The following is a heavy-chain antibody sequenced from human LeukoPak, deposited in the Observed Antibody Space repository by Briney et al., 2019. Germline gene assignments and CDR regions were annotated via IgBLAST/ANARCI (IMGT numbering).Heavy chain of an antibody. Sequence: SETLSLTCTVSGGSISSSNYYWGWIRQPPGKGLEWNGIIYYTGSTYYNPSLKSRVTISVDTSKNQFSLKLSSVTAADTAVYYCAKEMGYCSVGSCWSTYYMDVWGKGTTVTVSS. V-gene: IGHV4-39*01. CDR3: AKEMGYCSVGSCWSTYYMDV. CDR2: IYYTGST. D-gene: IGHD2-15*01. CDR1: GGSISSSNYY. J-gene: IGHJ6*03.